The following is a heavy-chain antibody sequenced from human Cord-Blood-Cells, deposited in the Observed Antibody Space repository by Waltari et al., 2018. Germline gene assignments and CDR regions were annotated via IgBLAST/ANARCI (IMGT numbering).Heavy chain of an antibody. J-gene: IGHJ3*02. CDR2: INPNSGGT. CDR3: ARVQAAAGRRFAFDI. D-gene: IGHD6-13*01. Sequence: QVQLVQSGAEVKKPGASVEVSCTASGSTFTGDFMLWVRPAPGQGLEWMGWINPNSGGTNYAQKFQGRVTMTRDTSISTAYMELSRLRSDDTAVYYCARVQAAAGRRFAFDIWGQGTMVTVSS. CDR1: GSTFTGDF. V-gene: IGHV1-2*02.